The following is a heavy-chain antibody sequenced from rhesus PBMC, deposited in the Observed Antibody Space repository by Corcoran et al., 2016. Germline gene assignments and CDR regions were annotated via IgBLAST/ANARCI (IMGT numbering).Heavy chain of an antibody. D-gene: IGHD2-2*01. Sequence: QVQLQESGPGLVKPSETLSLTCAVSGGSISDNYYWNWIRQSPGKGLEWIGKMYGRGRSPYSNPSLKSRVTTSKDPTKNQFSLKLTSVTAADTAVYYCARDYVLSYWGQGVLVTVSS. J-gene: IGHJ4*01. CDR1: GGSISDNYY. V-gene: IGHV4S9*01. CDR3: ARDYVLSY. CDR2: MYGRGRSP.